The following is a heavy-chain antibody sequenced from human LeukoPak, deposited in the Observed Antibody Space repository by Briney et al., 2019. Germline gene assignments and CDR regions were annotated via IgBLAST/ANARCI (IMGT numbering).Heavy chain of an antibody. CDR1: GYTFTGYY. CDR3: ARDQTDIVATRFGDYYYMDV. J-gene: IGHJ6*03. Sequence: ASVKVSCKASGYTFTGYYMHWVRQAPGQGLEWMGWINPNSGGTNYAQKFQGRVTMTRDTSISTAYMELSRLRSDDTAVYYCARDQTDIVATRFGDYYYMDVWGKGTTVTVSS. D-gene: IGHD5-12*01. V-gene: IGHV1-2*02. CDR2: INPNSGGT.